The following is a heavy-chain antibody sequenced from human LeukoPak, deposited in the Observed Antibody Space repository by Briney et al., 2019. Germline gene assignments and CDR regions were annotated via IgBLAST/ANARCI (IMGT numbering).Heavy chain of an antibody. CDR1: GYTFTSYD. CDR2: ISAYNGNT. J-gene: IGHJ6*04. CDR3: ARDLVDV. V-gene: IGHV1-18*01. Sequence: ASVKVSCKTSGYTFTSYDLNWVRQATGQGLEWMGWISAYNGNTNYAQKLQGRVTMTTDTSTSTAYTELRSLRSDDTAVYYCARDLVDVWGKGTTVTVSS.